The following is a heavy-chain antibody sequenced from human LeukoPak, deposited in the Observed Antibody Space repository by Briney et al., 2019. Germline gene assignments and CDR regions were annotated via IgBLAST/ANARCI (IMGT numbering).Heavy chain of an antibody. CDR2: IYTSGST. D-gene: IGHD6-13*01. J-gene: IGHJ4*02. CDR3: ARDIAAAGFFDY. CDR1: GGSISSGSYY. Sequence: SETLSLTCTVSGGSISSGSYYWSWIRQPAGKGLEWIGRIYTSGSTNYNPSLKSRVTISVDTSKNQSSLKLSSVTAADTAVYYCARDIAAAGFFDYWGQGTLVTVSS. V-gene: IGHV4-61*02.